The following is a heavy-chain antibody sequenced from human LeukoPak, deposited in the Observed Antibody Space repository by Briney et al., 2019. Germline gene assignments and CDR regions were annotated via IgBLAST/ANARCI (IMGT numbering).Heavy chain of an antibody. V-gene: IGHV3-30*04. Sequence: PGGSLGLSCAASGFTFNKYAIHWARQAPGKGLEWVAVISNDGVTRIFANSVKGRFTISRDNWKNTLYLQLSSLRVEDTAVYYCVREGYYDSGGPFSGYFDYWGRGDLVTVSS. J-gene: IGHJ4*02. CDR3: VREGYYDSGGPFSGYFDY. CDR2: ISNDGVTR. CDR1: GFTFNKYA. D-gene: IGHD3-22*01.